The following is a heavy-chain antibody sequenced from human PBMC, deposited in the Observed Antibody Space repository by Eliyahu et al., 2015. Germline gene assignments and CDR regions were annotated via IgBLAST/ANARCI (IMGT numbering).Heavy chain of an antibody. CDR2: INPNSGGT. Sequence: QVQLVQSGAEVKKPGASVKVSCKASGYXFTGYYMPWXRQAPGQGLEWMGWINPNSGGTNYAQKFQGRVTMTRDTSISTAYMELSRLRSDDTAVYYCARDLLYYDFWSGYYKFGWFDPWGQGTLVTVSS. J-gene: IGHJ5*02. D-gene: IGHD3-3*01. CDR1: GYXFTGYY. V-gene: IGHV1-2*02. CDR3: ARDLLYYDFWSGYYKFGWFDP.